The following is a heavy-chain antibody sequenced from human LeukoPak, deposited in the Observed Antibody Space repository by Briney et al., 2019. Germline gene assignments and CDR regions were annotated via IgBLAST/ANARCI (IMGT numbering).Heavy chain of an antibody. V-gene: IGHV3-23*01. CDR3: ASLKYQLLYY. J-gene: IGHJ4*02. CDR2: ISGSGGST. D-gene: IGHD2-2*01. CDR1: GFTFSSYG. Sequence: GGSLRLSCAASGFTFSSYGMHWVRQAPGKGLGWVSAISGSGGSTYYADSVKGRFTISRDNSKNTLYLQMNSLRAEDTAVYYCASLKYQLLYYWGQGTLVTVSS.